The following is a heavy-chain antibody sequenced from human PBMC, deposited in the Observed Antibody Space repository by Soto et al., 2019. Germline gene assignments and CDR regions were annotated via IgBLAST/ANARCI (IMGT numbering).Heavy chain of an antibody. D-gene: IGHD2-2*01. CDR3: ARACSSNSCYDVFDY. V-gene: IGHV4-4*07. CDR1: GGSISSYY. Sequence: PXETLSLTCTVSGGSISSYYWSWIRQPAGKGLEWIGRIYTSGSTNYNPSLKSRVTMSVDTSKNQFSLKLSSVTAADTAVYYCARACSSNSCYDVFDYWGQGTLVTVSS. CDR2: IYTSGST. J-gene: IGHJ4*02.